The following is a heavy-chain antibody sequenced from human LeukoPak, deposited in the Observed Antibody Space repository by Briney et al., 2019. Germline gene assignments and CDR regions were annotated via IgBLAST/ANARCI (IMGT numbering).Heavy chain of an antibody. J-gene: IGHJ3*02. CDR1: GFTFSSYG. D-gene: IGHD3-10*01. Sequence: SGGSLRLYCAASGFTFSSYGMHWVRQAPGKGLEWVAVIWYDGSNKYYADSVKGRFTISRDNSKNTLYLQMNSLRAEDTAVYYCALGVRGFDAFEIWGQGTMVTVSS. CDR3: ALGVRGFDAFEI. CDR2: IWYDGSNK. V-gene: IGHV3-33*01.